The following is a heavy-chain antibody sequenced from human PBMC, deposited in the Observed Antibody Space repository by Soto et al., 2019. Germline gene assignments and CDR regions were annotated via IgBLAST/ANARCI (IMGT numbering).Heavy chain of an antibody. Sequence: QVQLVQSGAEEKKPGASVKVSCKASGYTFTSYAMHWVRQAPGQRLEWMGWINAGNGNTKYSQKFQGRVTITRDTSASTAYMELSSLRYEDTAVYYCARGGRVLMVYAISRFDYWGQGTLVTVSS. CDR1: GYTFTSYA. D-gene: IGHD2-8*01. CDR3: ARGGRVLMVYAISRFDY. CDR2: INAGNGNT. J-gene: IGHJ4*02. V-gene: IGHV1-3*05.